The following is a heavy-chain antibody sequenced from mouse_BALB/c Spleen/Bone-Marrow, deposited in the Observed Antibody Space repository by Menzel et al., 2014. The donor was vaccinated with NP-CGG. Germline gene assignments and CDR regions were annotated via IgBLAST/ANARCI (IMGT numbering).Heavy chain of an antibody. Sequence: VKLMESGPGLVAPSQSLSITCTVSGFSLTDYGVNWVRQPPGKGLEWLGMIWGDGSTDYNSALKSRLSISKDNSKSQVFLKMNSLQTDDTANYYCARPTMITGYAMDYWGQGTSVTVSS. CDR3: ARPTMITGYAMDY. D-gene: IGHD2-4*01. V-gene: IGHV2-6-7*01. J-gene: IGHJ4*01. CDR1: GFSLTDYG. CDR2: IWGDGST.